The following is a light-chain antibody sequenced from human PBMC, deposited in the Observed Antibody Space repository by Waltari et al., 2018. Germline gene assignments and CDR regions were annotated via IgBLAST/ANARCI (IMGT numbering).Light chain of an antibody. V-gene: IGKV1-9*01. Sequence: DIQLTQSPSFLSASVVDRVTITCRASQGISSYLAWYQQKPGKAPKLLIYAASTLQSGVPSRFSGSGSGTEFTLTISSLQPEDFATYYCQQLNSYPPWTFGQGTKVEIK. CDR1: QGISSY. CDR2: AAS. CDR3: QQLNSYPPWT. J-gene: IGKJ1*01.